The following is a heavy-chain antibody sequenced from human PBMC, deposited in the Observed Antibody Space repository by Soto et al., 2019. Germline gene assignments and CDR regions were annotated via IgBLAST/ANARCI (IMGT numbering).Heavy chain of an antibody. Sequence: GGSLRLSCAASGFTFSSYGMHWVRQAPGKGLEWVAVISYDGSNKYYADSVKGRFTISRDNSKNTLYLQMNSLRAEDTAVYYCAKPKSIDRDAFDIWGQGTMVTVSS. CDR2: ISYDGSNK. D-gene: IGHD3-22*01. CDR1: GFTFSSYG. CDR3: AKPKSIDRDAFDI. V-gene: IGHV3-30*18. J-gene: IGHJ3*02.